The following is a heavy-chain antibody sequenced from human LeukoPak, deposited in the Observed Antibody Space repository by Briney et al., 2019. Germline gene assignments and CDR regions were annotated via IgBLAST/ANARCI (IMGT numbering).Heavy chain of an antibody. CDR2: IYTSGNT. CDR3: AREGGYSYGDAPLHFDY. D-gene: IGHD5-18*01. Sequence: SETLSLTCTVSGGSISSGGYYWSWIRQPAGKGLEWIGRIYTSGNTNCNPSLKSRVTISVDTSKNQFSLKLSSVTAADTAVYYCAREGGYSYGDAPLHFDYWGQGTLVTVSS. V-gene: IGHV4-61*02. CDR1: GGSISSGGYY. J-gene: IGHJ4*02.